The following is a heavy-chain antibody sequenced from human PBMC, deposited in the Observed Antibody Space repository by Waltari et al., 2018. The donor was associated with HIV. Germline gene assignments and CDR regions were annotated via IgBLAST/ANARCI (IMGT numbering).Heavy chain of an antibody. D-gene: IGHD4-17*01. Sequence: EVQVVESGGGLVQPGGSLRLSCAASGFPFSSYDMHWVRQATGKGLEWVSTGDTAGDTYYPDSVKGRFTISRENAKNSLYLQMNSLRAEDTAVYYCARDRHYGEYDYWGQGTLVTVSS. CDR2: GDTAGDT. J-gene: IGHJ4*02. CDR3: ARDRHYGEYDY. CDR1: GFPFSSYD. V-gene: IGHV3-13*01.